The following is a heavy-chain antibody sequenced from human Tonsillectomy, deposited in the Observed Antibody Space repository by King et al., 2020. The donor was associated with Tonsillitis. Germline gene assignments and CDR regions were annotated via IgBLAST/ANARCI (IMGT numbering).Heavy chain of an antibody. CDR2: IRYDGSNK. D-gene: IGHD1-26*01. CDR3: AKDGWTSQQYIGSYFDY. CDR1: GFTFSSYG. V-gene: IGHV3-30*02. Sequence: VQLVESGGGVVQPGGSLRLSCGASGFTFSSYGMHWVRQAPGKGLEWVAFIRYDGSNKYYSDSVKGRFTISRDNSKNTLYLQMNSLRAEDTAVYYCAKDGWTSQQYIGSYFDYWGQGTLVTVSS. J-gene: IGHJ4*02.